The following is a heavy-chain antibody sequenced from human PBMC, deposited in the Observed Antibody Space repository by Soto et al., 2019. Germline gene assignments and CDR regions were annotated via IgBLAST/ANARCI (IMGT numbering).Heavy chain of an antibody. V-gene: IGHV4-4*07. D-gene: IGHD3-22*01. J-gene: IGHJ5*02. CDR1: GGSISSYY. CDR2: IYTSGST. CDR3: ARDRDGYYDSSGSKNWFDP. Sequence: SETLSLTCTVSGGSISSYYWSWIRQPAGKXLEWIGRIYTSGSTNYNPPLKSRVTMSVDTSKNQFSLKLSSVTAADTAVYYCARDRDGYYDSSGSKNWFDPWGQGTLVTVSS.